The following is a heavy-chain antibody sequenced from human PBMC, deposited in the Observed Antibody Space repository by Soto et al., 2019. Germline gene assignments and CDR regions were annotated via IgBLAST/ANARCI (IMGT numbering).Heavy chain of an antibody. Sequence: GGSLRLSCAASGFTFSSYWMSWVRQAPGKGLEWVANIKQDGSEKYYVDSVKGRFTISRDNTKNSLYLQMNSLRAEDTAVYYCARTAYGSGDLFDYWGQGTLVTVSS. CDR3: ARTAYGSGDLFDY. J-gene: IGHJ4*02. V-gene: IGHV3-7*01. CDR1: GFTFSSYW. D-gene: IGHD3-10*01. CDR2: IKQDGSEK.